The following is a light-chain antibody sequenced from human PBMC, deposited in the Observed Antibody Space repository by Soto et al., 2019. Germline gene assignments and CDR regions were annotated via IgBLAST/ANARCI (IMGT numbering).Light chain of an antibody. CDR1: QGISSY. V-gene: IGKV1-9*01. Sequence: DILLTQSPSFLSASVGDGITISCRASQGISSYLAWYQQKPGKAPKLLIHTASTLQSGVPSRFSGSGAGAEFTLTISSLQPEDFATYYCQQRHSYPITFGQGTRLEIK. CDR3: QQRHSYPIT. J-gene: IGKJ5*01. CDR2: TAS.